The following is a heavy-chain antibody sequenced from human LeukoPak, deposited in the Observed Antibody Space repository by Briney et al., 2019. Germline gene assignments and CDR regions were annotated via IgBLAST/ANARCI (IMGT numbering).Heavy chain of an antibody. V-gene: IGHV3-30-3*01. CDR1: GFTFSSFA. J-gene: IGHJ6*02. Sequence: GGSLRLSCAASGFTFSSFAMHWARQAPGKGLEWVAGISYDGSNKYYADSVKGRFTISRDNSKNTLYLQMNSLRAEDTAVYYCARGPERTGVGTRYYYDMDVWGQGTTVTVSS. CDR2: ISYDGSNK. CDR3: ARGPERTGVGTRYYYDMDV. D-gene: IGHD2-8*01.